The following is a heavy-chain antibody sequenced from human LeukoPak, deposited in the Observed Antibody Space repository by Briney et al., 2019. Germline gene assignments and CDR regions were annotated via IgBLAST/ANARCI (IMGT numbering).Heavy chain of an antibody. D-gene: IGHD3-3*01. CDR2: INTDETRT. V-gene: IGHV3-74*01. Sequence: GGSLRLSCAASGFTFSDYWMHWVRQAPGKGLVWVSRINTDETRTNYADSVKGRFTISRDNTKNTLYLQMNSLRAEDTAVYYCARVGVGAYYFDYWGQGTLVTVSS. CDR3: ARVGVGAYYFDY. J-gene: IGHJ4*02. CDR1: GFTFSDYW.